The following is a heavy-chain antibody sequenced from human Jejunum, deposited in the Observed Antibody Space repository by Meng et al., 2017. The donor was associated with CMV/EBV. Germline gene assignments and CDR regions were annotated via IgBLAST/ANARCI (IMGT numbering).Heavy chain of an antibody. CDR1: GGCVSSSRSY. V-gene: IGHV4-39*01. Sequence: CAVSGGCVSSSRSYGAWIRQSPGKGLECIATVYEGDDPYYIPSLKGRIAISVDSSTNQIFLTLTSVTAADSAVYYCARRPGAKYFDLWGRGTLVTVSS. CDR2: VYEGDDP. D-gene: IGHD4/OR15-4a*01. J-gene: IGHJ2*01. CDR3: ARRPGAKYFDL.